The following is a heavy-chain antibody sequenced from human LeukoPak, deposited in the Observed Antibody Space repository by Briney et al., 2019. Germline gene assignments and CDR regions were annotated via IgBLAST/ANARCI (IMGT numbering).Heavy chain of an antibody. CDR1: GFTFSSYA. D-gene: IGHD6-13*01. J-gene: IGHJ4*02. Sequence: GGSLRLSCAASGFTFSSYAMHWVRQAPGKGLEWVAVISYDGSNKYYADSVKGRFTISRDNSKNTLYLEMTSLRAEDTAVYYCARGRARGIAAAGTRPFDYWGQGTLVTVSS. V-gene: IGHV3-30-3*01. CDR3: ARGRARGIAAAGTRPFDY. CDR2: ISYDGSNK.